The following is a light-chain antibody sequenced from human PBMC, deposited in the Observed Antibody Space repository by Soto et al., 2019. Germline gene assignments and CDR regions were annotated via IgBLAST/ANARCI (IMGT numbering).Light chain of an antibody. J-gene: IGLJ3*02. Sequence: QSALTQPASVSGSPGQSITISCTGASSDIGSYNFVSWYQQHPGKAPKLMIYADTKRPSGVSNRFSGAKSGNTASLPISGLQDEDDAAYYCCSYAGRSTWVFGAGTKLTVL. V-gene: IGLV2-23*01. CDR2: ADT. CDR3: CSYAGRSTWV. CDR1: SSDIGSYNF.